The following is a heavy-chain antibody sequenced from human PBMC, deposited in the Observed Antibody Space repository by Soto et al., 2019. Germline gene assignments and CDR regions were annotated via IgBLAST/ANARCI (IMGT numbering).Heavy chain of an antibody. CDR3: VRDFMTMAGIN. J-gene: IGHJ4*02. D-gene: IGHD6-19*01. CDR2: LSGDGSRT. V-gene: IGHV3-74*01. CDR1: GFTFSNYY. Sequence: VQLVESGGGVVQPGRSLRLSCAASGFTFSNYYMHWVRQAPGMGLVWVSCLSGDGSRTYYADSVKGRFTISRDNAKNTLYLQMNSLRGEDTAVYYCVRDFMTMAGINWGQGTLVTVSS.